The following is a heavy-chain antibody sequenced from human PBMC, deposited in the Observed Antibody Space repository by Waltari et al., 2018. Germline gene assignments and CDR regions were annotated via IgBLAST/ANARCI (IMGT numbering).Heavy chain of an antibody. V-gene: IGHV1-69*05. CDR2: IIPIFGTA. CDR1: GGTCSSYA. D-gene: IGHD6-13*01. J-gene: IGHJ4*02. CDR3: ARGLYSSSWYPFDY. Sequence: QVQLVQSGAEVKKPGSSVKVSCKDSGGTCSSYAISWIRQAPGQGLEWMVGIIPIFGTANYAQKFQGRVTITTDESTSTAYMELSSLRSEDTAVYYCARGLYSSSWYPFDYWGQGTLVTVSS.